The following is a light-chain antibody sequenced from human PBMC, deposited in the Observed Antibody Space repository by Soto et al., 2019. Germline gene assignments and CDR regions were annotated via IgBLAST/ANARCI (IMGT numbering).Light chain of an antibody. CDR2: AAS. CDR1: QDIAIY. CDR3: QQLRMYPST. J-gene: IGKJ4*01. V-gene: IGKV1-9*01. Sequence: IQLTQSPSSLSASVGDRVTITCRASQDIAIYLAWYQQKPGEAPKLLIYAASTLYGRVPSRFSSSGSGTDLALTITSLQAEDFVTYYCQQLRMYPSTFGGGTKVESK.